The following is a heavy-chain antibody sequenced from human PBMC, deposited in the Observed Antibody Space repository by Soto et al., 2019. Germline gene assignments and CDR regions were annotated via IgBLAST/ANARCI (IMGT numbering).Heavy chain of an antibody. CDR3: ARGQDYYDSSGYFLFDY. Sequence: QTGGSLRLSCAASGFTVSSNYMSWVRQAPGKGLEWVSVIYSGGSTYYADSVKGRFTISRDNSKNTLYLQMNSLRAEDTAVYYCARGQDYYDSSGYFLFDYWGQGTLVTVSS. D-gene: IGHD3-22*01. V-gene: IGHV3-53*01. J-gene: IGHJ4*02. CDR1: GFTVSSNY. CDR2: IYSGGST.